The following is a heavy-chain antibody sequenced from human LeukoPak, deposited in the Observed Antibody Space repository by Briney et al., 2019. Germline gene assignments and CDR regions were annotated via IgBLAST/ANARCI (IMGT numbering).Heavy chain of an antibody. J-gene: IGHJ4*02. D-gene: IGHD6-13*01. CDR2: ISSSSYI. V-gene: IGHV3-21*01. CDR1: GFTFSSYS. Sequence: GGSLRLSCAASGFTFSSYSMNWVRQAPGKGLEWVSSISSSSYIYYADSVKGRFTISRDNAKNSLYLQMNSLRAEDTAVYYCARVVRAGIAAAGIDYWGQGTLVTASS. CDR3: ARVVRAGIAAAGIDY.